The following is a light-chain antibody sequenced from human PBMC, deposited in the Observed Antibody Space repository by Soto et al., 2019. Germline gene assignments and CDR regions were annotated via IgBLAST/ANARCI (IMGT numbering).Light chain of an antibody. J-gene: IGLJ1*01. V-gene: IGLV2-14*01. CDR3: SSYNNYTTPDV. CDR2: EVS. Sequence: QTASVSGSPGQSITISCTGTSSDVGGYNYVSWYQQHPGKAPQLIIYEVSNRPSGVSYRFSGSKSGNTASLTISGLQAEDEADYYCSSYNNYTTPDVFGSGTKVTVL. CDR1: SSDVGGYNY.